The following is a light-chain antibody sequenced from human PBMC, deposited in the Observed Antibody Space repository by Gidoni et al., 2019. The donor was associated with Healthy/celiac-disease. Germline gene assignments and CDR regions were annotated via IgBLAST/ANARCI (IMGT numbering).Light chain of an antibody. Sequence: DIVMTQSPLSLPVTPGEPASIPCRSSQSLLHSNVYNYLDWYLQKPGQSPQLLIYLGSNRASGVPDRFSGSGSGTDFTLKISRVEAEDVGVDYCMQALQTPRTFXQXTKLEIK. CDR3: MQALQTPRT. J-gene: IGKJ2*01. V-gene: IGKV2-28*01. CDR2: LGS. CDR1: QSLLHSNVYNY.